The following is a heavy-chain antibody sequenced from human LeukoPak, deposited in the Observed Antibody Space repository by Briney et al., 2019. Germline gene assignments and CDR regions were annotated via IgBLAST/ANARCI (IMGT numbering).Heavy chain of an antibody. CDR2: INWNGGST. J-gene: IGHJ4*02. CDR3: ARSFRSTWYYFDY. V-gene: IGHV3-20*03. Sequence: GSLGLPLASSGFPLDDFGLSLVRQAPGKGLEWGSGINWNGGSTGYADSVKGRFTISRDNSKNTLYLQINSLRAEDTAVYYCARSFRSTWYYFDYWGQGTLVTVSS. CDR1: GFPLDDFG. D-gene: IGHD6-13*01.